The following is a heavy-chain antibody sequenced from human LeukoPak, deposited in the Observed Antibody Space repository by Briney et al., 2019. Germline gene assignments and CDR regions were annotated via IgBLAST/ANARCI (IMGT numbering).Heavy chain of an antibody. CDR1: GFTFDDYA. CDR3: AKDRAAFSLNYFDY. Sequence: GGSLSLSCAASGFTFDDYAMHWVRQAPGKGLEWVSGISWNSGSIGYADSVKGRFTISRDNAKNSLYLQMNSLRAEDTALYYCAKDRAAFSLNYFDYWGQGTLVTVSS. V-gene: IGHV3-9*01. CDR2: ISWNSGSI. D-gene: IGHD3-3*01. J-gene: IGHJ4*02.